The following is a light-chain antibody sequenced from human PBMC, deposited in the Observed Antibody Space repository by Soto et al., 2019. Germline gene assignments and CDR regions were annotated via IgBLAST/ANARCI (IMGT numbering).Light chain of an antibody. Sequence: EIVVTQSPATLSVSPGERATLSCRASQSISSNLAWYQQKPGQAPRLLIYGASTRVTVIPPRLSGGGSGTEFTLTISSLQSEDFAVYSCQQYNNWPYTFGQGTKLEIK. J-gene: IGKJ2*01. CDR2: GAS. V-gene: IGKV3-15*01. CDR1: QSISSN. CDR3: QQYNNWPYT.